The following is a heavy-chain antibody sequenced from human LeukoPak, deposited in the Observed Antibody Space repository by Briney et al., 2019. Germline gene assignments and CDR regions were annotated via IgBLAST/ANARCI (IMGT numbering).Heavy chain of an antibody. CDR2: IYTSGST. D-gene: IGHD3-10*01. V-gene: IGHV4-4*07. J-gene: IGHJ4*02. CDR3: ASSRDYYYGSGNYYLDY. CDR1: GGSISTYY. Sequence: PSGTLSLTCSVSGGSISTYYWSWIRQPAGKGLEWIGRIYTSGSTNYNPSLKSRVTISVDTSENQFSLKLSSVTAADTAVYYCASSRDYYYGSGNYYLDYWGQGTLVTVSS.